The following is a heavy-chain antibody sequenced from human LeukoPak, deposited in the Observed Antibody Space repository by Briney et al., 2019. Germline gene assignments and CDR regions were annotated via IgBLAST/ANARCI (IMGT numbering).Heavy chain of an antibody. J-gene: IGHJ5*02. V-gene: IGHV3-74*01. CDR1: GFTFSSYW. D-gene: IGHD4-17*01. CDR2: INSDGSST. Sequence: GGSLRLSCAASGFTFSSYWMHGVRQAPGKGLVWVSRINSDGSSTSYADSVKGRFTISRDNAKNTLYLQMNSLRAEDTAVYYCARDPGVTTVTTTNWFDPWGQGTLVTVSS. CDR3: ARDPGVTTVTTTNWFDP.